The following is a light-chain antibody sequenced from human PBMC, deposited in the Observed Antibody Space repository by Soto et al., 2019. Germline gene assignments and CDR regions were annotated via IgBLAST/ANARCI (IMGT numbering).Light chain of an antibody. V-gene: IGKV1-9*01. CDR3: QQLKSYLT. CDR1: QGISNY. CDR2: GAT. J-gene: IGKJ5*01. Sequence: IQLTQSPSSLSASVGDRVTITCRASQGISNYLAWYQQKPGKTPRLLIYGATTLQSGVPSRFSGSGSGTDFALTISSLQPEDFATYYCQQLKSYLTFGQGTRLEIK.